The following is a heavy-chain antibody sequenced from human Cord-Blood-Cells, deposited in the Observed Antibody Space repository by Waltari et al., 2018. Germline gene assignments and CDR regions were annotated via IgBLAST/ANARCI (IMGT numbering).Heavy chain of an antibody. D-gene: IGHD2-2*02. J-gene: IGHJ4*02. Sequence: EVQLVESGGGLIQPGGSLRLSCAASGFTVSSNYMSWVRQAPGKGLEWVSVIYSGGSTYYADSVKGRFTISRDNSKNTLYLQMNSLRAEDTAVHYCARAPCSSTSCYTGFDYWGQGTLVTVSS. CDR2: IYSGGST. CDR1: GFTVSSNY. V-gene: IGHV3-53*01. CDR3: ARAPCSSTSCYTGFDY.